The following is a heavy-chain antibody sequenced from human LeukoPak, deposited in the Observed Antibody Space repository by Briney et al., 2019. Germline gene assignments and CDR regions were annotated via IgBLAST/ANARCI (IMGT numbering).Heavy chain of an antibody. J-gene: IGHJ6*02. CDR2: IYYSGST. Sequence: SETLSLTCTVSGGSISSYYWSWIRQPPGKGLEWIGCIYYSGSTNYNPSLKSRVTISVDTSKNQFSLKLSSVTAADTAVYYCASGRNYDILTGYYDYYYYGMDVWGQGTTVTVSS. CDR1: GGSISSYY. D-gene: IGHD3-9*01. V-gene: IGHV4-59*01. CDR3: ASGRNYDILTGYYDYYYYGMDV.